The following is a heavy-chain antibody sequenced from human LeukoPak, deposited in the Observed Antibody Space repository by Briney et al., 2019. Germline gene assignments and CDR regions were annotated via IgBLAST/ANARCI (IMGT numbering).Heavy chain of an antibody. CDR1: GGTFSSYA. CDR3: ARGQGNWNDKFHY. V-gene: IGHV1-69*04. J-gene: IGHJ4*02. Sequence: SVKVSCKASGGTFSSYAISWVRQAPGQGLEWMGRITPILGIANYAQKFQGRVTITADKSTSTAYMELSSLRSEDTAVYYCARGQGNWNDKFHYWGQGTLVTVSS. CDR2: ITPILGIA. D-gene: IGHD1-20*01.